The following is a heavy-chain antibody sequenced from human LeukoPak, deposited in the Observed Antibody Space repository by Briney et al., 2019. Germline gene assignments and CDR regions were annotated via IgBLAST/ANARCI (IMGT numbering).Heavy chain of an antibody. CDR1: GGTFSSYA. V-gene: IGHV1-69*05. CDR2: IIPIFGTA. D-gene: IGHD6-19*01. Sequence: SVKVSCKASGGTFSSYAISWVRQAPGQGLEWMGRIIPIFGTANYAQKFQGRVTITTDESTSTAYMELSSLRSEDTAVHYCARDSSYSSGSDAFDIWGQGTMVTVSS. J-gene: IGHJ3*02. CDR3: ARDSSYSSGSDAFDI.